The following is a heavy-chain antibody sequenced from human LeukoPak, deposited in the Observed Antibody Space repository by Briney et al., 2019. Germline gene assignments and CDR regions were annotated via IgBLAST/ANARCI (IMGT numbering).Heavy chain of an antibody. J-gene: IGHJ6*02. CDR3: ARDICISTSCSYGMDV. CDR1: GFTFRADS. Sequence: PGGSLRLSCVASGFTFRADSMNWVRQAPGKGLEWVAYISSVSRTICYADSVKGRFTISRDNAQNSLYLQMSSLRDEDTAVYYCARDICISTSCSYGMDVWGQGTTVTVSS. D-gene: IGHD2-2*01. V-gene: IGHV3-48*02. CDR2: ISSVSRTI.